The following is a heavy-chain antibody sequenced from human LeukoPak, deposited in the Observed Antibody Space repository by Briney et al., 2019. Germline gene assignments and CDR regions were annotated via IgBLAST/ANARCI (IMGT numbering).Heavy chain of an antibody. CDR3: TRDRAYSGSYYAFDY. Sequence: PSETLSLTCTVSGGSISSYYWSWIRQPAGKGLEWIGRIYTSGSTNYNPSLKSRVTMSVDTSKNQFSLQLNSVTPEDTAVYYCTRDRAYSGSYYAFDYWGQGTLVTVSS. D-gene: IGHD1-26*01. V-gene: IGHV4-4*07. CDR2: IYTSGST. J-gene: IGHJ4*02. CDR1: GGSISSYY.